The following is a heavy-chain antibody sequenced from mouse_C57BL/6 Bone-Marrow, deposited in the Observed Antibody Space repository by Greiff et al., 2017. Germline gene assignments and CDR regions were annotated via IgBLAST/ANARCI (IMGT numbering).Heavy chain of an antibody. CDR3: ARDGPHYYGRHYFDY. CDR2: ISYDGSN. D-gene: IGHD1-1*01. V-gene: IGHV3-6*01. CDR1: GYSITSGYY. J-gene: IGHJ2*01. Sequence: EVQLQQSGPGLVKPSQSLSLTCSVTGYSITSGYYWNWIRQFPGNKLEWMGYISYDGSNNYNPSLKNRISIPRDTSKNQFFLKLNSVTTEDTATYYCARDGPHYYGRHYFDYWGQGTTLTVSS.